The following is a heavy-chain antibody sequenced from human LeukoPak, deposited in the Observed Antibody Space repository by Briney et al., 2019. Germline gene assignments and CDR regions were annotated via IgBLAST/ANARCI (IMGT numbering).Heavy chain of an antibody. D-gene: IGHD5-12*01. J-gene: IGHJ4*02. CDR1: GGTFSNYT. V-gene: IGHV1-69*02. CDR2: IIPILGIA. Sequence: GCSVKVSCKASGGTFSNYTSSWVRQAPGQGLEWMGRIIPILGIANYAQKFQGRVTITADKSSNTAYMELSSLRSEDTAVYYCTRGRYSGYDSARLLGYWGQGTLVTVSS. CDR3: TRGRYSGYDSARLLGY.